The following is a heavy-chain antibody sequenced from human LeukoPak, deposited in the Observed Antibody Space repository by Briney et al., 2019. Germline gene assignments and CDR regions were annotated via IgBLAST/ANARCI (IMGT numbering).Heavy chain of an antibody. CDR1: GGTFSSYA. D-gene: IGHD1-7*01. CDR3: AREGGITGTIGDY. Sequence: SVKVSCKASGGTFSSYAISWVRRAPGQGLEWMGRIIPILGIANYAQKFQGRVTITADKSTSTAYMELSSLRSEDTAVYYCAREGGITGTIGDYWGQGTLVTVSS. CDR2: IIPILGIA. J-gene: IGHJ4*02. V-gene: IGHV1-69*04.